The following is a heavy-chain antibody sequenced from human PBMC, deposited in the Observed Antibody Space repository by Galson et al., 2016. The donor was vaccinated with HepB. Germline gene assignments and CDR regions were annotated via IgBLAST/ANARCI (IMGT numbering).Heavy chain of an antibody. CDR1: GFALRSCD. Sequence: SLRLSCAASGFALRSCDMYWVRQTTGKGLEWVSSIGTAGDTYYPGSVRGRFTVSRENANNSLYLQMNSLRAGDTAVYFCARVTFTCDGGGCRYYGMDVWGTGTPVTVS. J-gene: IGHJ6*04. CDR3: ARVTFTCDGGGCRYYGMDV. D-gene: IGHD2-21*01. V-gene: IGHV3-13*01. CDR2: IGTAGDT.